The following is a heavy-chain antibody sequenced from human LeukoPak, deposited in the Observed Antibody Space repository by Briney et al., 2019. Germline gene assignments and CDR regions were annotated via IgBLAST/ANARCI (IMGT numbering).Heavy chain of an antibody. CDR2: IDWNGDST. CDR3: ARDQRYCGSTSCYSFFDY. D-gene: IGHD2-2*01. CDR1: RFPFDDYG. J-gene: IGHJ4*02. V-gene: IGHV3-20*04. Sequence: GGSLRLSCAASRFPFDDYGMSWGRPAPGKGLEGVSGIDWNGDSTGYGDSVKGRFTVSRDNARNSLYLQMNSLRAEDTAFYYCARDQRYCGSTSCYSFFDYWGQGTLVTVSS.